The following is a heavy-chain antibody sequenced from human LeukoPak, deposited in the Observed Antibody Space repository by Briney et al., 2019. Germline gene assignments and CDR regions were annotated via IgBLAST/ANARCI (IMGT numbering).Heavy chain of an antibody. D-gene: IGHD3-22*01. CDR1: GGSISSSSYY. CDR3: ARDLYYYDSSD. Sequence: SGTLSLTCTVSGGSISSSSYYWGWIRQPPGKGLEWIGSIYYSGSTYYNPSLKSRVTISVDTSKNQFSLKLSSVTAADTAVYYCARDLYYYDSSDWGQGTLVTVSS. CDR2: IYYSGST. V-gene: IGHV4-39*07. J-gene: IGHJ4*02.